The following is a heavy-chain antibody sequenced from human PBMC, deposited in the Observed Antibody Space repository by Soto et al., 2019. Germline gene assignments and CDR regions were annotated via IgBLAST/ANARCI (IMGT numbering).Heavy chain of an antibody. D-gene: IGHD1-7*01. J-gene: IGHJ4*02. V-gene: IGHV2-26*01. CDR2: IFSNDEK. CDR3: ARIRTGTRDFDY. CDR1: GFSLSNARMG. Sequence: GSGPTLVNPIETLTLTCTVSGFSLSNARMGVSWIRQPPGKALEWLAHIFSNDEKSYSTSLKSRLTISKDTSKSQVVLTMTNMDPVDTATYYCARIRTGTRDFDYWGQGTLVTVSS.